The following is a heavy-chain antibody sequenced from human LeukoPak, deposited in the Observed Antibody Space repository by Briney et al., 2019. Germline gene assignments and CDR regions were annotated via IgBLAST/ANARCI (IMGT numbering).Heavy chain of an antibody. CDR3: ARQGFFWSGYRLPPRRYFDY. J-gene: IGHJ4*02. V-gene: IGHV4-59*08. CDR1: GGSISSYY. CDR2: IYYSGST. Sequence: PSETLSLTCTVSGGSISSYYWSWIRQPPGEGLEWIGYIYYSGSTNYNPSLKSRVTISVDTSKNQFSLKLSSVTAADTAVYYCARQGFFWSGYRLPPRRYFDYWGQGTLVTVSS. D-gene: IGHD3-3*01.